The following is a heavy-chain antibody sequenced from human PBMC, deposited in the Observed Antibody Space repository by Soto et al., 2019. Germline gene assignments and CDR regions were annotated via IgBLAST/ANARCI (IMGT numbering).Heavy chain of an antibody. D-gene: IGHD5-18*01. V-gene: IGHV1-69*13. J-gene: IGHJ4*02. CDR3: ARDRRRSGYSYGYIYY. CDR2: IIPIFGTA. CDR1: GGTFSSYA. Sequence: SVKVSCKSSGGTFSSYAISWVRQAPGQGLEWMGGIIPIFGTANYAQKFQGRVTITADESTSTAYMELSSLRSEDTAVYYCARDRRRSGYSYGYIYYWGQGTLVTVSS.